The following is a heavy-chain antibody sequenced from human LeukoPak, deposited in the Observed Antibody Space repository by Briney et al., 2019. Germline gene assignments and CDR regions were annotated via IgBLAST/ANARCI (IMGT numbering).Heavy chain of an antibody. J-gene: IGHJ4*02. CDR1: GFTFSSYS. D-gene: IGHD5-24*01. Sequence: GGSLRLSCAASGFTFSSYSMNWVRQAPGKGLEWVSSISSSSSYIYYADSVKGRFTISRDNSKNTLYLQMNSLRAEDTAVYYCAKDFNDEMAPDYWGRGTLVTVSS. CDR2: ISSSSSYI. CDR3: AKDFNDEMAPDY. V-gene: IGHV3-21*04.